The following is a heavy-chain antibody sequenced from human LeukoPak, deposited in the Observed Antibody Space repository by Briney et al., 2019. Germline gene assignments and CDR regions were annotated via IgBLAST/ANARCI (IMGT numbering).Heavy chain of an antibody. D-gene: IGHD6-6*01. J-gene: IGHJ4*02. CDR2: ISSSGSTI. CDR3: ARGHSSSSRVFVY. CDR1: GFTFSDYY. Sequence: PGGSLRLSCAASGFTFSDYYMSWIRQAPGKGLEWVSYISSSGSTIYYADSVKGRFTISRDNAKISLYLQMNSLRAEDTAVYYCARGHSSSSRVFVYWGQGTLVTVSS. V-gene: IGHV3-11*01.